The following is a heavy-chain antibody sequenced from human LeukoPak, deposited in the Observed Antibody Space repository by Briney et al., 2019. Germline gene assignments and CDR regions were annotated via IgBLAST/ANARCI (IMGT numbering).Heavy chain of an antibody. V-gene: IGHV1-18*01. CDR2: ISAYNGNT. CDR1: GYTFTSYG. J-gene: IGHJ6*03. Sequence: ASVKVSCKASGYTFTSYGISWVRQAPGQGLEWMGWISAYNGNTNYAQKLQGRVTMTTDTSTSTAYMELRSLRSDDTAVYYCARFGSGWYGKGRDYYYMDVWGKGTTVTISS. CDR3: ARFGSGWYGKGRDYYYMDV. D-gene: IGHD6-19*01.